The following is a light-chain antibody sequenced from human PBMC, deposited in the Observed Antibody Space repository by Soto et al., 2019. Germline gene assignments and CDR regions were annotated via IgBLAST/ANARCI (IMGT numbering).Light chain of an antibody. CDR3: QQYINWPQT. J-gene: IGKJ1*01. CDR2: GAS. Sequence: EIVMTQSPATLSVSPWERATLSCRASQSVSRNLAWYQQKAGQAPRLLIYGASARATGIPARFSGGGSGTEFTLTISSLQSEDFAIYYCQQYINWPQTFGQGTKVDI. CDR1: QSVSRN. V-gene: IGKV3D-15*01.